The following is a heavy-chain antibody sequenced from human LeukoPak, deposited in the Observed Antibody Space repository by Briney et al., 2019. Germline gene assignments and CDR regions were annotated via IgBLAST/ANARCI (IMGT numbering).Heavy chain of an antibody. CDR1: GFTFSNYG. J-gene: IGHJ6*02. CDR3: AKATTPVYYYYYGMDV. CDR2: IWYDGSNK. Sequence: PGGSLRLSCAASGFTFSNYGMHWVRQAPGKGLEWVAIIWYDGSNKYYADSVKGRFTISRDNSKNTLYLQMNSLRAEDTAVYYCAKATTPVYYYYYGMDVWGQGTTVTVSS. V-gene: IGHV3-33*06. D-gene: IGHD1-1*01.